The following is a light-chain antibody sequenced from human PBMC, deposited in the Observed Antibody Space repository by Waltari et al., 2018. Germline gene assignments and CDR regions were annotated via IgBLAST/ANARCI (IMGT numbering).Light chain of an antibody. Sequence: QSALTQPRSVSGSPGQSVTISCTGTSSDVGGYNTVSWYQHHPGKAPALMVFDVNKRPSGVPDRFSGSKSGNTASLTISGLRTEDEADYYCSSYAGSYTLLFGGGTKLTVL. CDR2: DVN. CDR1: SSDVGGYNT. V-gene: IGLV2-11*01. CDR3: SSYAGSYTLL. J-gene: IGLJ2*01.